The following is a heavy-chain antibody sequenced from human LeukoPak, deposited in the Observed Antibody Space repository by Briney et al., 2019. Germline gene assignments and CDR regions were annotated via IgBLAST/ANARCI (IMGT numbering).Heavy chain of an antibody. J-gene: IGHJ6*02. D-gene: IGHD6-19*01. V-gene: IGHV3-13*01. Sequence: RPGGSLRLSCAASGFTLSRYDMHWVRQATGKGLEWVSAIGKAGDTYYPGSVKGRFTISRENAKNSLYLQMNSLRAGDTAVYYCARAPPYSSASWGYYGMDVWGQGTTATVSS. CDR2: IGKAGDT. CDR3: ARAPPYSSASWGYYGMDV. CDR1: GFTLSRYD.